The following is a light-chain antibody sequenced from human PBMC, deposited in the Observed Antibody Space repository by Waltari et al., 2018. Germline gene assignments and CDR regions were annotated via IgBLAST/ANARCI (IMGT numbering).Light chain of an antibody. V-gene: IGKV4-1*01. Sequence: DIVMTQSPDSLAVSLGERATINCKSSQSVLYSSNNKNYLAWYQQKPGQPPKLLIYWASPREAGVPDRFSGSASGTDFTLTISSLHAEDVAVYYCQQYYSTPYTFGQGTKLEIK. CDR1: QSVLYSSNNKNY. CDR3: QQYYSTPYT. CDR2: WAS. J-gene: IGKJ2*01.